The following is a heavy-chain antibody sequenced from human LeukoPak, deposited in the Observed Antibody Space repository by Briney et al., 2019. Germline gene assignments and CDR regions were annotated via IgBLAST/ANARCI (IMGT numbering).Heavy chain of an antibody. J-gene: IGHJ4*02. CDR3: ARGKRWLDY. Sequence: GGSLRLSCAASGFTFSSYAMHWVRQAPGKGLEWVEVISYDGSNKYYADSVKGRFTISRDNSKNTLYLQMNSLRAEDTAVYYCARGKRWLDYWGQGTLVTVSS. CDR2: ISYDGSNK. D-gene: IGHD5-24*01. V-gene: IGHV3-30*04. CDR1: GFTFSSYA.